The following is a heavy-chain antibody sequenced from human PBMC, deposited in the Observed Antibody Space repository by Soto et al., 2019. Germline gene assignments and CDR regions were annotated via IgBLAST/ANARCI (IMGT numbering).Heavy chain of an antibody. CDR3: ATREGYGSGSRYYYYGMDV. Sequence: GESLKISCKGSGYSFTSYWIGWVRQMPGKGLEWMGIIYPGDSDTRYSPSFQGQVTISADKSISTAYLQWSSLKASDTAMYYCATREGYGSGSRYYYYGMDVWGKGTTVTVSS. J-gene: IGHJ6*04. CDR2: IYPGDSDT. D-gene: IGHD3-10*01. CDR1: GYSFTSYW. V-gene: IGHV5-51*01.